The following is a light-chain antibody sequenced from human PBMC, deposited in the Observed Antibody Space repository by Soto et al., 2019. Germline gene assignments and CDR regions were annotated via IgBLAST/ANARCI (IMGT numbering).Light chain of an antibody. CDR1: QSVSSSS. J-gene: IGKJ2*01. CDR2: GAS. CDR3: QQYGGSPLVT. V-gene: IGKV3-20*01. Sequence: EIVLTQSPGTLSLSPGERATLSCRASQSVSSSSLAWYQQKPGQAPRLLVYGASSRATGIPDRFSGSGSGTDFTLTISRLEPEDFAVYYCQQYGGSPLVTFGLGTKLEIK.